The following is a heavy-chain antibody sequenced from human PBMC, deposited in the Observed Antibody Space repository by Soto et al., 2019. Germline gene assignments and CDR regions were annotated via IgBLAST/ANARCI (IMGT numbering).Heavy chain of an antibody. V-gene: IGHV4-59*01. CDR2: IYYSGST. Sequence: PSETLSLTCTVSGGSISSYYWSWIGQPPGKGLEWIGYIYYSGSTNDNPSLKSRVTISVDTSKNQFSLKLSSVTAADTAVYYCARDSKRGYSGYDYYYYGMDVWGQGTTVTVS. CDR3: ARDSKRGYSGYDYYYYGMDV. CDR1: GGSISSYY. J-gene: IGHJ6*02. D-gene: IGHD5-12*01.